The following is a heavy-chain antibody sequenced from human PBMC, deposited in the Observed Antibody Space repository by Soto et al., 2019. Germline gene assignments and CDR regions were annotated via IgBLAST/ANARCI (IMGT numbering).Heavy chain of an antibody. D-gene: IGHD5-18*01. CDR3: TTDGGPHSTAMVAFT. CDR2: IKSKTDGGTT. J-gene: IGHJ4*02. Sequence: GGSLRLSCTASGFTFSSAWMSWVRQAPGKGLEWVGRIKSKTDGGTTDYAAPVKGRSTISRDDSKNTLYLQMNSLKTEDTAVYYCTTDGGPHSTAMVAFTWGQGTLVTVSS. V-gene: IGHV3-15*01. CDR1: GFTFSSAW.